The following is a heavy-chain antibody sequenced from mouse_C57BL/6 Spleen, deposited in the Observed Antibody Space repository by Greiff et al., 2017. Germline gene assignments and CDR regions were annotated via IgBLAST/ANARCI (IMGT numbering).Heavy chain of an antibody. J-gene: IGHJ4*01. D-gene: IGHD1-1*01. Sequence: VQLQQSGPELVKPGASVKISCKASGYAFSSSWMNWVKQRPGKGLEWIGRIYPGDGDTNYNGKFKGKATLTADKSSSTAYMQLSSLTSEDSAVYFCARGDYYGSSCYAMDYWGQGTSVTVSS. V-gene: IGHV1-82*01. CDR1: GYAFSSSW. CDR2: IYPGDGDT. CDR3: ARGDYYGSSCYAMDY.